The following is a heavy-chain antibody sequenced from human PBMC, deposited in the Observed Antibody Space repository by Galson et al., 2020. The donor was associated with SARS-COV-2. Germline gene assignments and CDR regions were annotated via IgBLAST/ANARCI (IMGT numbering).Heavy chain of an antibody. CDR2: INPNSGGT. Sequence: ASVKVSCKASGYSFTGYYIHWVRQAPGQGLEWMGWINPNSGGTKSAHKFQDRVTMTRDTSISTAYMELSRLTSDDMAVYYCAKGTLYYYNSANYRFDSWGQGTLVTVSS. V-gene: IGHV1-2*02. J-gene: IGHJ4*02. D-gene: IGHD3-10*01. CDR3: AKGTLYYYNSANYRFDS. CDR1: GYSFTGYY.